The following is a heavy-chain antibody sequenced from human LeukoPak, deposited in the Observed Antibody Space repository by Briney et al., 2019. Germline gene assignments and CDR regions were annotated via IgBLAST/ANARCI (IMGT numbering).Heavy chain of an antibody. CDR2: IRSKAYGGTT. CDR1: GFTFGDYA. CDR3: SFTVTTSRTDFYYFDY. V-gene: IGHV3-49*04. J-gene: IGHJ4*02. D-gene: IGHD4-17*01. Sequence: GGSLRLSCTASGFTFGDYAMSWVRQAPGKGLEWVGFIRSKAYGGTTEYAASVKGRFTISRDDSKSIAYLQMNSLKTEDTAVYYCSFTVTTSRTDFYYFDYWGQGTLVTVSS.